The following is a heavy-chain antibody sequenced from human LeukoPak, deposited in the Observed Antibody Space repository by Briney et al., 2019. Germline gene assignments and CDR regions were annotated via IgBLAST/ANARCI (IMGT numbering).Heavy chain of an antibody. D-gene: IGHD6-13*01. CDR3: ARGGIAAARGFDY. Sequence: SETLSLTCTVSGGSISSYYWSWIRQPPGKGLEWIGYFYYSGSTNYNPSLKSRVTISVDTSKNQFSLKLSSVTAADTAVYYCARGGIAAARGFDYWGQGTLVTVSS. CDR2: FYYSGST. CDR1: GGSISSYY. J-gene: IGHJ4*02. V-gene: IGHV4-59*01.